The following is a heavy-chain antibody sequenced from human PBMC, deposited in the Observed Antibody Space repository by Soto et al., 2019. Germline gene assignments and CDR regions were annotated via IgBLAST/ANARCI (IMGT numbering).Heavy chain of an antibody. D-gene: IGHD6-13*01. J-gene: IGHJ4*02. CDR2: IYYSGST. CDR3: ARARATIAAAAIFDC. CDR1: GGSISRYY. V-gene: IGHV4-59*12. Sequence: SETLSLTCTVSGGSISRYYWSWIRQPPGKGLEWIGYIYYSGSTNYNPSLESRLNISVDKSKNQFSLKLTSVTAADTAVYYCARARATIAAAAIFDCWGQGTLVTVSS.